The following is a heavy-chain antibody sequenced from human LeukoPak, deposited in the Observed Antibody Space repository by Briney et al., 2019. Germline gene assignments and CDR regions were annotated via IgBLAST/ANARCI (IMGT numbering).Heavy chain of an antibody. CDR1: GFTFSSYA. D-gene: IGHD3-10*01. V-gene: IGHV3-30-3*01. J-gene: IGHJ6*02. Sequence: PGRSLRLSCAASGFTFSSYAMHWVRQAPGKGLEWVAVISYDGSNKYYADSVKGRFTISRDNSKNTLYLQMNSLRAEDTAVYYCARDSFDMVRGVIITSYYYYYYGMDVWGQGTTVTVSS. CDR2: ISYDGSNK. CDR3: ARDSFDMVRGVIITSYYYYYYGMDV.